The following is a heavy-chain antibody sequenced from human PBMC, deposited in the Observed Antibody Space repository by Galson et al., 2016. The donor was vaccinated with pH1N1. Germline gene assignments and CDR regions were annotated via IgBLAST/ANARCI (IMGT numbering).Heavy chain of an antibody. D-gene: IGHD2-21*02. CDR3: TRDRAVGDDGGASDI. V-gene: IGHV3-74*01. CDR2: INSDGSSI. CDR1: GFTFSRYW. Sequence: SLRLSCAASGFTFSRYWMHWVRQGPGKGLVWVSRINSDGSSISHADSVEGRLTISRDNAKKTLYLQMKSLRAEDTGVNYCTRDRAVGDDGGASDIWGQGTMVTVSS. J-gene: IGHJ3*02.